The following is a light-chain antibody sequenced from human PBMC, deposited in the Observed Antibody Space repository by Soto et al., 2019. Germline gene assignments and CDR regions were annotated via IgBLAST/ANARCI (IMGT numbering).Light chain of an antibody. Sequence: QSVLTQPPSVSGAPGQRVTISCTGSSSNIGAGYDVHWYQQLPGTAPKLLIYGNNNRPSGVPDRFSGSKSGTSASLAITGLQAEDEADYYCQSYDSNLRGLFGGGTKVTVL. J-gene: IGLJ2*01. CDR2: GNN. V-gene: IGLV1-40*01. CDR3: QSYDSNLRGL. CDR1: SSNIGAGYD.